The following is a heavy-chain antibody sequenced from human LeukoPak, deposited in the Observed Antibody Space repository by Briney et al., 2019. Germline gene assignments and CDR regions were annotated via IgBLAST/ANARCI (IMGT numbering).Heavy chain of an antibody. CDR3: ARATRAARHFDY. CDR1: GGSISSISYY. Sequence: PSETLSLTCTASGGSISSISYYWGWIRQPPGKGLEWIVSMYYSGSTYNNPSLKSRVTISVDTSKNQFSLKLSSVTAADTAVYYCARATRAARHFDYWGQGTLVTVSS. D-gene: IGHD6-6*01. J-gene: IGHJ4*02. CDR2: MYYSGST. V-gene: IGHV4-39*07.